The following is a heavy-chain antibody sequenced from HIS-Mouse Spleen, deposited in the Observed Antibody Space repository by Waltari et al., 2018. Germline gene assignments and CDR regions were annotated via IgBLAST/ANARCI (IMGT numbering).Heavy chain of an antibody. CDR3: TSSAGGSYDY. D-gene: IGHD1-26*01. V-gene: IGHV3-49*03. CDR1: GFTFGDYA. J-gene: IGHJ4*02. CDR2: SRSKAYGGTT. Sequence: EVQLVESGGGLVQPGRSLRLSCTASGFTFGDYAMSWFRQGPGKGVEWVGCSRSKAYGGTTEYAATVKGRFTISRDDSKSIAYLQMNSLKTEDTAVYYCTSSAGGSYDYWGQGTLVTVSS.